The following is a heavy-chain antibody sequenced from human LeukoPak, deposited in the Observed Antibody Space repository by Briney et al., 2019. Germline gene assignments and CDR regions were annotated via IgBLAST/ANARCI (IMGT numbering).Heavy chain of an antibody. CDR1: GFSFSSYE. CDR2: ITGSGDTI. V-gene: IGHV3-48*03. J-gene: IGHJ3*02. CDR3: VKDWYYYGSGVHDAFDI. Sequence: QPGGTLSLSCSASGFSFSSYEMNWVRNAPGQGQELISYITGSGDTIYYADYVKGRFTSSRDNAKNSLYLQMNSLRAEDTALYYCVKDWYYYGSGVHDAFDIWGQGTMVTVSS. D-gene: IGHD3-10*01.